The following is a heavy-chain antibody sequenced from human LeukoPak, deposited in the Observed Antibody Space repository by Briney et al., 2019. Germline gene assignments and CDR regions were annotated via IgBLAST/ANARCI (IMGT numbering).Heavy chain of an antibody. CDR2: IRSSINYI. CDR3: ARSRTSSPYDKNLTF. V-gene: IGHV3-21*01. Sequence: TGGSLRLSCAASGFTFSSYTMSWVREAPGKGLEWVSSIRSSINYIYHADSVKGRLTISRDDAQNSVYLQMNSLKDEDTAVYYCARSRTSSPYDKNLTFWGQGTLVIVSS. J-gene: IGHJ4*02. CDR1: GFTFSSYT. D-gene: IGHD1-14*01.